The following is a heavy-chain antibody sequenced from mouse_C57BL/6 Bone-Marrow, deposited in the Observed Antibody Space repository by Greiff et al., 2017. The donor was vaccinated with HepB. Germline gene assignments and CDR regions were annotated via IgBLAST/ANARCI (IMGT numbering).Heavy chain of an antibody. CDR2: IDPENGDT. J-gene: IGHJ1*03. D-gene: IGHD1-1*01. Sequence: VQLQQSGAELVRPGASVKLSCTASGFNIKDDYMHWVKQRPEQGLEWIGWIDPENGDTEYDSKFQGKATITADTSSNTAYLQLSSLTSEDTAVYYCTTDYGSSYWYFDVWGTGTTVTVSS. CDR3: TTDYGSSYWYFDV. V-gene: IGHV14-4*01. CDR1: GFNIKDDY.